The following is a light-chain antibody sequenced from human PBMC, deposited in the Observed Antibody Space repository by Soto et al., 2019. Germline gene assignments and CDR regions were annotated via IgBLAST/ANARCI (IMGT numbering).Light chain of an antibody. CDR2: SXS. J-gene: IGKJ5*01. V-gene: IGKV1-39*01. CDR1: PKINGY. Sequence: IQMTQSPSSLSASLGDRVTIAXRTRPKINGYLNWYQQKQGXAPHXXXDSXSSVQRGGPLRLSGSGSATEFTLTISSLQPEDVAIYYFEQTYSSPGTFGQGTRLEIK. CDR3: EQTYSSPGT.